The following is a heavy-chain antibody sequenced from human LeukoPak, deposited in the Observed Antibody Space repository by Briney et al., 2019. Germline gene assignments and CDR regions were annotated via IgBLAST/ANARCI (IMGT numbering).Heavy chain of an antibody. Sequence: ASVKVSCKASGGTFSSYAISWVRQAPGQGLEWMGGIIPIFGTANYAQKFQGRVTITADESTSTAYMELSSLRSEDTAVYYCARRYDSSGYFGDAFDIWGQGTMVTVSS. J-gene: IGHJ3*02. D-gene: IGHD3-22*01. V-gene: IGHV1-69*13. CDR2: IIPIFGTA. CDR3: ARRYDSSGYFGDAFDI. CDR1: GGTFSSYA.